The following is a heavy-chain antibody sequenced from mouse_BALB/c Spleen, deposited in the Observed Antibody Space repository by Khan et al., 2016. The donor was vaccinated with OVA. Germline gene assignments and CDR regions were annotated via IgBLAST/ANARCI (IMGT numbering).Heavy chain of an antibody. CDR3: ARRSLRWDFDQ. J-gene: IGHJ2*01. CDR1: GYTFINYW. Sequence: QVQLQQSGAELAKPGASVKMSCKASGYTFINYWILWVKQRPGQGLEWIGYINPSTGYTEYNQNFKDKATLTADKSSSTAYMQLSSLTSEDSAVYYWARRSLRWDFDQRGQGTTLTVSS. V-gene: IGHV1-7*01. D-gene: IGHD1-1*01. CDR2: INPSTGYT.